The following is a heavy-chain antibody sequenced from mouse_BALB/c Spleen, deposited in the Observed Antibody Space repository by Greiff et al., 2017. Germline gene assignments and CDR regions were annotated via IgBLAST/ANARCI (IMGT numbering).Heavy chain of an antibody. D-gene: IGHD2-2*01. J-gene: IGHJ2*01. CDR3: TRRGYGYLDY. CDR1: GYTFTSYS. Sequence: VQLQQSGAELVKPGASVKLSCKASGYTFTSYSMYWVKQRPGQGLEWIGGISTSNGGTNFNEKFKSKATLTVDKSSSTAYMQLSRLTSEDSAVYCCTRRGYGYLDYWGQGTTLTVSS. V-gene: IGHV1-53*01. CDR2: ISTSNGGT.